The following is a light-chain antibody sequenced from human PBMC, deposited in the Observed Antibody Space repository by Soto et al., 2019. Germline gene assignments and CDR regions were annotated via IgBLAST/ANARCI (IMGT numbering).Light chain of an antibody. CDR2: DAS. J-gene: IGKJ1*01. V-gene: IGKV3-11*01. CDR3: LQRNNWPPWT. Sequence: EVVLTQSPATLSLSPGERATLSCRASQNVGTFLAWYQLKPGQAPRLVIYDASNRAAGIPDRFSGSGSGTDFTLTISGLEPEDFALYYCLQRNNWPPWTFGRGTKVEIK. CDR1: QNVGTF.